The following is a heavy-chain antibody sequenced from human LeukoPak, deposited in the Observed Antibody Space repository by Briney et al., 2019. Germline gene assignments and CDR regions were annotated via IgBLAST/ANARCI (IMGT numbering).Heavy chain of an antibody. Sequence: PGGSLRLSCAASGFTFSSYAMSWVRQAPGKGLEWVSAISGSGGSTYYADSVKGRFTISRDNSKNTLYLQMNSLRAEDTAVYYCAKGDYGSGSYSLDYWGQGTLVTVSS. D-gene: IGHD3-10*01. CDR1: GFTFSSYA. CDR2: ISGSGGST. V-gene: IGHV3-23*01. CDR3: AKGDYGSGSYSLDY. J-gene: IGHJ4*02.